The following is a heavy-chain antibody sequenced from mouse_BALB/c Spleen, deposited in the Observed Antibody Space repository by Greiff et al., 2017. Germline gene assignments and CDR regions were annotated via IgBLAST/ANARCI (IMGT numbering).Heavy chain of an antibody. Sequence: EVHLVESGGGLVQPGGSLKLSCAASGFTFSSYGMSWVRQTPDKRLELVATINSNGGSTYYPDSVKGRFTISRDNAKNTPYLQMSSLKSEDTAMYYCARRRGSSYDWYFDVWGAGTTVTVSS. V-gene: IGHV5-6-3*01. CDR3: ARRRGSSYDWYFDV. D-gene: IGHD1-1*01. CDR2: INSNGGST. J-gene: IGHJ1*01. CDR1: GFTFSSYG.